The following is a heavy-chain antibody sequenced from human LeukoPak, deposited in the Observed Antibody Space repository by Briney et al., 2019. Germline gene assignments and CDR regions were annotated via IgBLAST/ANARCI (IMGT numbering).Heavy chain of an antibody. CDR1: GFTFSNYG. V-gene: IGHV3-23*01. D-gene: IGHD6-6*01. J-gene: IGHJ4*02. CDR3: TKRVPYTSSPVYLDC. Sequence: PGGSLRLSCVASGFTFSNYGMNWVRQAPGKGLEWISAISDDGRSIYYTDSVKGRFIISRDNSKNTLFLQMNSLKAEDTAMYYCTKRVPYTSSPVYLDCWGQGTLVTVSS. CDR2: ISDDGRSI.